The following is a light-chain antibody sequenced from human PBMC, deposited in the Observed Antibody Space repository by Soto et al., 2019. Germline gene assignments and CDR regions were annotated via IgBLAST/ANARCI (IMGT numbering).Light chain of an antibody. Sequence: DIQMTQSPSTLSASVGDRVTITCRASQTISSWLAWYQQKPGKAPTLLIYEASTLKSGVPSRFSGSGSGTEFTLTISSLQPDDFATYYCQHYNSYSEAFGQGTKVDIK. CDR2: EAS. V-gene: IGKV1-5*03. CDR1: QTISSW. J-gene: IGKJ1*01. CDR3: QHYNSYSEA.